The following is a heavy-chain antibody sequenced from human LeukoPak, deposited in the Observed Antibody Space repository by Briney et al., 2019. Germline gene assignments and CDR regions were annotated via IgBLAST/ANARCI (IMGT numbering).Heavy chain of an antibody. CDR2: IIPTFGTA. CDR1: GGTFSSYA. Sequence: SVKVSCEASGGTFSSYAISWVRQAPGQGLEWMGGIIPTFGTANYAQKFQGRVTITTDESTSTAYVELSSLRSEDTAVYYCASSSTSGYDHYYYYYYMDVWGKGTTVTVSS. V-gene: IGHV1-69*05. CDR3: ASSSTSGYDHYYYYYYMDV. D-gene: IGHD5-12*01. J-gene: IGHJ6*03.